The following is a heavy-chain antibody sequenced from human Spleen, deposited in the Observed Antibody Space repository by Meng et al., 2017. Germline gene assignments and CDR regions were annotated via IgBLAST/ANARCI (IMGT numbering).Heavy chain of an antibody. CDR3: ARAGLYYYDSSGYTIFQH. CDR1: AGSISSSNW. J-gene: IGHJ1*01. Sequence: SETLSLTCVVSAGSISSSNWWSWVRQPPGKGLEWIGEINHSGSTNYNPSLKSRVTISVDTSKNQFSLKLSSVTAADTAVYYCARAGLYYYDSSGYTIFQHWGQGTLVTVSS. CDR2: INHSGST. V-gene: IGHV4-4*02. D-gene: IGHD3-22*01.